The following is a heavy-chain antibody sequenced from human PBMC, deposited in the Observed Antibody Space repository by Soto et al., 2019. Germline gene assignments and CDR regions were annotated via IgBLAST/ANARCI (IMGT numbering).Heavy chain of an antibody. Sequence: QVQLVQSGAEVKKPGSSVKVSCQASGGCFSGQAVSWVRQAPGQGLEWLGGIIPIFRTTNYARKFQGRLTITADESTGTASMELTSLRSEDTSIYYCASVHNWGQGTLVTVSS. J-gene: IGHJ4*02. CDR2: IIPIFRTT. V-gene: IGHV1-69*01. CDR1: GGCFSGQA. CDR3: ASVHN.